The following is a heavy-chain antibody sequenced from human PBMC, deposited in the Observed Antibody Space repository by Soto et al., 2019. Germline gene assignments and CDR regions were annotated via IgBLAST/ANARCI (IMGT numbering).Heavy chain of an antibody. Sequence: QVQLVQSVAEVRKPGASLKLSCQTSGYPFTSYHMHLVRHAPCQWLEWMGVINPTEGRTRYSQRFQDRVTMTRDTSTSTVYMELSSLRSEDTATYFCARGREYSFGYNWFDPWGQGTLVTVSS. CDR3: ARGREYSFGYNWFDP. D-gene: IGHD5-12*01. CDR2: INPTEGRT. V-gene: IGHV1-46*01. CDR1: GYPFTSYH. J-gene: IGHJ5*02.